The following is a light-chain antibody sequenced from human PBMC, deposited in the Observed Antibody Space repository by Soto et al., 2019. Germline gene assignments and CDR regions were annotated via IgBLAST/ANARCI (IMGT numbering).Light chain of an antibody. Sequence: QSALTQPASVSGSPGQSITIPCIGSSTDIESYNFVSWYQIHPGKAPKLIIFEVANRPSDVSLRFSGSKSGNTASLTISSLLAEDEVDYLSCSFPTGGTLVFGGGPKVTVL. CDR3: CSFPTGGTLV. J-gene: IGLJ3*02. CDR2: EVA. V-gene: IGLV2-23*02. CDR1: STDIESYNF.